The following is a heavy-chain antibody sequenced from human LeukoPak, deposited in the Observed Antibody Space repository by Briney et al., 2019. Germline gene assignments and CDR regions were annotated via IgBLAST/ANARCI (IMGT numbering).Heavy chain of an antibody. J-gene: IGHJ4*02. CDR1: GGSISSHY. Sequence: SETLSLTCTVSGGSISSHYWSWIRQPPGKGLEWIGYIYYSGSTNYNPSLKSRVTISVDTPKNQFSLKLSSVTAADTAVYYCARESDGDGYYFDYWGQGTLVTVSS. V-gene: IGHV4-59*11. CDR3: ARESDGDGYYFDY. D-gene: IGHD5-24*01. CDR2: IYYSGST.